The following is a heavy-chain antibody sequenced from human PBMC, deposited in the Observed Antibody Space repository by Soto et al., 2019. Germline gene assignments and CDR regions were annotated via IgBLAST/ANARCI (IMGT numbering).Heavy chain of an antibody. CDR3: ATGGPTPPYTSSCSFDS. J-gene: IGHJ4*02. Sequence: QVQLQQSGPGLVKPSQSLSLTCDISGDSVSSNSAAWNWVKQSPSRDLEWPGRTYYRSKWYNDYAVSVKSRITITPDTSKNQFALHVTAVTPEDTSVYYWATGGPTPPYTSSCSFDSCGQGTLFTVSS. D-gene: IGHD6-13*01. CDR2: TYYRSKWYN. CDR1: GDSVSSNSAA. V-gene: IGHV6-1*01.